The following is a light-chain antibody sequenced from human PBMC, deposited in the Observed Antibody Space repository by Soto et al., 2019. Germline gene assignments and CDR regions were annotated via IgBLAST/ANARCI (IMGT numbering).Light chain of an antibody. CDR1: NIGGKS. J-gene: IGLJ2*01. CDR3: QVWDGTTDHSVI. Sequence: SYELTQPPAVSVAPGKTATITCGGDNIGGKSVHWYQQKSGQAPVLIIYYDASRPSGIPDRFSGSNSGNTATLTISRVEAGDEADYYCQVWDGTTDHSVIFGGGTQLTVL. CDR2: YDA. V-gene: IGLV3-21*04.